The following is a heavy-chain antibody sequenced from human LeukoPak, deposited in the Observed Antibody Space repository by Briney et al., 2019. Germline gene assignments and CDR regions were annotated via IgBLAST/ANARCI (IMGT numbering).Heavy chain of an antibody. J-gene: IGHJ6*03. CDR2: IYTSGST. D-gene: IGHD3-3*01. CDR1: GGSISSYY. Sequence: PSETLSLTCTVSGGSISSYYWSWIRQPAGKGLEWIGRIYTSGSTNYNPSLKSRVTMSVDTSKNQFSLKLSSVTAADTAVYYCGRDIPPPPHNKLRFLESYYYYYMDVWGKGTTVTVSS. CDR3: GRDIPPPPHNKLRFLESYYYYYMDV. V-gene: IGHV4-4*07.